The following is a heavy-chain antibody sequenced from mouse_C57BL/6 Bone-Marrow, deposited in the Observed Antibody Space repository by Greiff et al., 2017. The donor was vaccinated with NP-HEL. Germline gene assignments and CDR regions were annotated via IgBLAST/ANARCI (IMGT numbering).Heavy chain of an antibody. CDR3: AGRQLRLRFAY. CDR2: ILPGSGST. CDR1: GYTFTSYW. D-gene: IGHD3-2*02. Sequence: VQLQQPGAELVKPGASVKLSCKASGYTFTSYWMHWVKQRPGHGLEWIGEILPGSGSTNYNEKFKGKATFTADTSSNTAYMQLSSLTTEDSAIYYCAGRQLRLRFAYWGQGTLVTVSA. J-gene: IGHJ3*01. V-gene: IGHV1-9*01.